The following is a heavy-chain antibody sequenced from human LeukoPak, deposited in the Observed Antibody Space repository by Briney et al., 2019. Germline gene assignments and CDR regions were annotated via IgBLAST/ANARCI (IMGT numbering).Heavy chain of an antibody. Sequence: SVKLSCKASGYTFTSYDINWVRQATGQGLEWMGWMNPNSGNTGYAQNFQRTVTMTRNTSISTADMELSSLRSEDTAVYYCARGFLGVYSSGWFDAFDIWGQGTMVSVSS. CDR2: MNPNSGNT. CDR3: ARGFLGVYSSGWFDAFDI. J-gene: IGHJ3*02. V-gene: IGHV1-8*01. CDR1: GYTFTSYD. D-gene: IGHD6-19*01.